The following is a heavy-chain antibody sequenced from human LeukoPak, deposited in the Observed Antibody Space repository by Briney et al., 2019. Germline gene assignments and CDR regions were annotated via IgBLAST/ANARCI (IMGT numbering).Heavy chain of an antibody. J-gene: IGHJ4*02. Sequence: SETLSLTCTVSGGSISPYYWSWIRQPPGKGLEWIGYIYYDGGTKYNPSLKSRVTISVDTSNDHFSLKLSSLTAADTAVYYCARHPQWARNGAFDYWGQGTLVTVSS. CDR1: GGSISPYY. V-gene: IGHV4-59*08. CDR3: ARHPQWARNGAFDY. D-gene: IGHD1-14*01. CDR2: IYYDGGT.